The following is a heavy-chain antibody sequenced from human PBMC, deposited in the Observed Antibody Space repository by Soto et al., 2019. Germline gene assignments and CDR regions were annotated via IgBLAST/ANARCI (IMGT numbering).Heavy chain of an antibody. J-gene: IGHJ4*02. Sequence: GGSLRLSCAASGFTFSSYAMSWVRQAPGKGLEWVSAISGSGGSTYYAESVKGRFTISRDNSKNKLYLQMDSLRAEDTAVYYCARRQYLDYWGQGTLVTVSS. CDR1: GFTFSSYA. CDR3: ARRQYLDY. CDR2: ISGSGGST. V-gene: IGHV3-23*01.